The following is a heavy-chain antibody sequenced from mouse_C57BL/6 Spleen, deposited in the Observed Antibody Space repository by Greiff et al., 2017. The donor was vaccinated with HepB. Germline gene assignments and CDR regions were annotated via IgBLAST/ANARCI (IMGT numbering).Heavy chain of an antibody. D-gene: IGHD1-1*01. J-gene: IGHJ3*01. Sequence: QVQLQQSGAELVKPGASVKISYKASGYAFSSYWMNWVKQRPGKGIEWIGQIYPGDGDTNYNGKFKGKVTLTAENSCSTAYMQLSSLTSEDSAVYVVARERDYYVPGFAYWGQGTLVTVSA. CDR1: GYAFSSYW. CDR2: IYPGDGDT. V-gene: IGHV1-80*01. CDR3: ARERDYYVPGFAY.